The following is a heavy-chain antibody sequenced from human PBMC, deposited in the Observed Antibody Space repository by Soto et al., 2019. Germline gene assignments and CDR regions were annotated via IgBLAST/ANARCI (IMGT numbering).Heavy chain of an antibody. CDR3: VRLIGNSWLDF. Sequence: SQHLSLTCAIAGARVSRPSATCNCLRQSPSRGLEWLGRAYYRSKWYNDYAESVKSRITINPDTSKNQFSLHLNSVTPEDTAVYYCVRLIGNSWLDFWGQGTLVTVSS. CDR1: GARVSRPSAT. CDR2: AYYRSKWYN. J-gene: IGHJ5*01. V-gene: IGHV6-1*01. D-gene: IGHD1-26*01.